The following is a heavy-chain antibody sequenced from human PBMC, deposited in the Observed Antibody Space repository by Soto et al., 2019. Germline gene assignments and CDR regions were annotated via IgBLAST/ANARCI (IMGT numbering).Heavy chain of an antibody. CDR2: INHSGST. CDR1: GGSFSGYY. V-gene: IGHV4-34*01. Sequence: SETLSLTXAVYGGSFSGYYWSWIRQPPGKGLEWIGEINHSGSTNYNPSLKSRVTISVDTSKNQFSLKLSSVTAADTAVYYCARGPMNGHGYWGQGTLVTVSS. J-gene: IGHJ4*02. CDR3: ARGPMNGHGY. D-gene: IGHD1-1*01.